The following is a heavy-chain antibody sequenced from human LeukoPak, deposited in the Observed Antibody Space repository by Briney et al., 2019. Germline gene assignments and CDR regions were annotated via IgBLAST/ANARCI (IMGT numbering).Heavy chain of an antibody. CDR1: GGSFSYYY. CDR3: ARDIAARFLGAFDV. Sequence: SETLSLTCTVSGGSFSYYYWSWIRQPPGKGLEGIGEIYHSGSTYYNPSLKSRVTISVDRSKNQFSLKLSSVTAADTAVYSCARDIAARFLGAFDVWGQGTMVTVSS. J-gene: IGHJ3*01. CDR2: IYHSGST. V-gene: IGHV4-59*12. D-gene: IGHD6-6*01.